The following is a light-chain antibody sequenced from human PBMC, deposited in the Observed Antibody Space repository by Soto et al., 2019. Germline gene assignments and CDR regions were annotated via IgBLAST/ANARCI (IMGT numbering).Light chain of an antibody. V-gene: IGKV4-1*01. J-gene: IGKJ2*01. Sequence: DIVMTQSPDSLAVSLGERATINCKSSQSVLYTAGHKNYLHWYQQKPGQPPKLLISWASTRESGVPERFSGSGSGTDFTLTISSLQAEDVATYYCQQSYSTPQTFGQGTKLEIK. CDR1: QSVLYTAGHKNY. CDR2: WAS. CDR3: QQSYSTPQT.